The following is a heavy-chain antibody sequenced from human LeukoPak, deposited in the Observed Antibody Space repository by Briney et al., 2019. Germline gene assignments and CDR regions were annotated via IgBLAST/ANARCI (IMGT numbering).Heavy chain of an antibody. J-gene: IGHJ4*02. V-gene: IGHV1-2*02. Sequence: ASVKVSCKASGYTFTGYYMHWVRQAPGQGLEWMGWINPNSGGTNYAQRFQGRVTMTRDTSISTAYMELSRLRSDDTAVYYCARAGTTAIALEDCWGQGTLVTVSS. CDR2: INPNSGGT. CDR1: GYTFTGYY. CDR3: ARAGTTAIALEDC. D-gene: IGHD1-1*01.